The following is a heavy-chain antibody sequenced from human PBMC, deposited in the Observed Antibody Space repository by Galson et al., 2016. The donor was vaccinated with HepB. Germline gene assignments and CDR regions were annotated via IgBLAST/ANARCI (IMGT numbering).Heavy chain of an antibody. CDR1: GGSINNYY. J-gene: IGHJ5*02. CDR3: ARAVVGALHWFDP. CDR2: ISYIGST. Sequence: ETLSLTCSVSGGSINNYYWSWIRQPPGKGLEWIGYISYIGSTNSIPSLKGRVTISVDTSKNQFSLKLRSVTAADTAVYYCARAVVGALHWFDPWGQGTLVTVSS. D-gene: IGHD1-26*01. V-gene: IGHV4-59*01.